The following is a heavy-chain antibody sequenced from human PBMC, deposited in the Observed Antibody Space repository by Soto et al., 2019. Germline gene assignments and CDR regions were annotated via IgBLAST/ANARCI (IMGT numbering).Heavy chain of an antibody. D-gene: IGHD3-9*01. Sequence: EVQLVQSGAEVKKPGESLKISSKGSGYSFTNYWIGWVRQMPGKGLEWMGIIYPGDSAARYSPSFQGRVTISADKSISTADLQWSSLEASDTAMYYCARRNDIMAGFITAFDYWGQGTLVTVPS. CDR1: GYSFTNYW. CDR3: ARRNDIMAGFITAFDY. CDR2: IYPGDSAA. V-gene: IGHV5-51*01. J-gene: IGHJ4*02.